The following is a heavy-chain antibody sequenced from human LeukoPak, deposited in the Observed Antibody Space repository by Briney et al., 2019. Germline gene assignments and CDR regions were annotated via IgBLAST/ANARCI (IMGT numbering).Heavy chain of an antibody. CDR2: IYYSGST. CDR1: GGSISSSSYY. D-gene: IGHD3-10*01. V-gene: IGHV4-39*01. CDR3: ARGPGGRIWFGELFQRGKGFDP. J-gene: IGHJ5*02. Sequence: PSETLSLTCTVSGGSISSSSYYWGWIRQPPGKGLEWIGSIYYSGSTYYNPSLKSRVTISVDTSKNQFSLKLSSVTAADTAVYYCARGPGGRIWFGELFQRGKGFDPWGQGTLVTVSS.